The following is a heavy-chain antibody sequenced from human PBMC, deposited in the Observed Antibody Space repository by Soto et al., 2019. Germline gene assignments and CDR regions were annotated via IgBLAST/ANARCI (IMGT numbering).Heavy chain of an antibody. CDR2: IYPGDSDT. CDR3: ARLGGWGHCSNTRCYTFDY. J-gene: IGHJ4*02. CDR1: GYSFISYW. V-gene: IGHV5-51*01. D-gene: IGHD2-2*02. Sequence: PGESLKISCKGSGYSFISYWIGWVRQMPGKGLEWMGIIYPGDSDTRYSPSFQGQVTTSADKSISTAYLQWSSLKASDTAMYYCARLGGWGHCSNTRCYTFDYWGQGTPVTVSS.